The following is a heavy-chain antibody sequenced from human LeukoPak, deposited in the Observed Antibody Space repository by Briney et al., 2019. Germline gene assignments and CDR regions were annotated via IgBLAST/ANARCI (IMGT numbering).Heavy chain of an antibody. J-gene: IGHJ4*02. Sequence: PSETLSLTCTVSGGSISSYYWSWIRQPPGKGLEWIGYIYYSGSTNYNPSLKCRVTISVDTSKNQFSLKLSSVTAADTAVYYCARRSYYDSSGYTTFDYWGQGTLVTVSS. V-gene: IGHV4-59*08. CDR1: GGSISSYY. CDR3: ARRSYYDSSGYTTFDY. D-gene: IGHD3-22*01. CDR2: IYYSGST.